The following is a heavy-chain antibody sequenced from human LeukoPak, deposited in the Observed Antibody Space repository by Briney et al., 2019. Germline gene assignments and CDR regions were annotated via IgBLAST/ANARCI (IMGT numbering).Heavy chain of an antibody. Sequence: SETLSLTCAVHGGSFSGYYWSWIRQPPGKGLEWIGEINHSGSTNYNPSLKSRVTISVDTSKNQFSLKLSSVTAADTAVYYCARALWFPLDYWGQGTLVTVSS. CDR2: INHSGST. D-gene: IGHD2-21*01. CDR3: ARALWFPLDY. V-gene: IGHV4-34*01. CDR1: GGSFSGYY. J-gene: IGHJ4*02.